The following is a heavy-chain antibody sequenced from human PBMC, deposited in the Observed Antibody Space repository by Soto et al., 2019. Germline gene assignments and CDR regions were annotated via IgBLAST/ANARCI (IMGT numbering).Heavy chain of an antibody. V-gene: IGHV4-34*01. CDR3: ARGRAYSNWYYYYYMDV. J-gene: IGHJ6*03. D-gene: IGHD4-4*01. CDR2: INHSGST. Sequence: QVQLQQWGAGLLKPSETLSLTCAVYGGSFSGYYWSWIRQPPGKGLEWIGEINHSGSTNYSPSLKSRVTISVDTSKNQFSLKLSSVTAADTAVYYCARGRAYSNWYYYYYMDVWGKGTTVTVSS. CDR1: GGSFSGYY.